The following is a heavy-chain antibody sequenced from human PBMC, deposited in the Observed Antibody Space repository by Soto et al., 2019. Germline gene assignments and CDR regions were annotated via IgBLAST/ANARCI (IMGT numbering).Heavy chain of an antibody. J-gene: IGHJ4*02. CDR2: IIPILGIA. CDR1: GYTFPNFG. D-gene: IGHD3-10*01. CDR3: ARANGSGSDY. V-gene: IGHV1-69*04. Sequence: SVKVSCKASGYTFPNFGISWVRQAPGQGLEWMGRIIPILGIANYAQKFQGRVTLTADNSTSTAYMELSSLRSEDTAVYYCARANGSGSDYWGQGTLVTVSS.